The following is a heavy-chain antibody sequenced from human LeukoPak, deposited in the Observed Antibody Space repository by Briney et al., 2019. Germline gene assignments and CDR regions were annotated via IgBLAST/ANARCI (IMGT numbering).Heavy chain of an antibody. CDR1: GGSFSGYY. Sequence: PSETLSLTCAAYGGSFSGYYWSWIRQPPGKGLEWIGEINHSGSTNYNPSLKSRVTISVDTSKNQFSLKLSSVTAADTAVYYCARYSYSSSFFDPWGQGTLVTVSS. J-gene: IGHJ5*02. CDR3: ARYSYSSSFFDP. V-gene: IGHV4-34*01. D-gene: IGHD6-13*01. CDR2: INHSGST.